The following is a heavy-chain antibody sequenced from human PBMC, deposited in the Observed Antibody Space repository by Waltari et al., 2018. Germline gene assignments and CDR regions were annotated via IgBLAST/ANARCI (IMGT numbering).Heavy chain of an antibody. D-gene: IGHD2-2*01. CDR2: ICGSGGST. V-gene: IGHV3-23*01. CDR3: AKEGLVVPAATLDY. J-gene: IGHJ4*02. CDR1: GFTFSSYA. Sequence: EVQLLESGGGLVQPGGSLRLSCAASGFTFSSYAMSWVRQAPGNGVEWVSAICGSGGSTYYADSVKGRFTIARDNSKNTLYLQMNSLRAEDTAVYYCAKEGLVVPAATLDYWGQGTLVTVSS.